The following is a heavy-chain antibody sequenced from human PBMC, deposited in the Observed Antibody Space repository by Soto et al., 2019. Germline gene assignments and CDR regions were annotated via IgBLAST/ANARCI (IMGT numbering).Heavy chain of an antibody. J-gene: IGHJ5*02. CDR1: GYTFTTYG. V-gene: IGHV1-18*04. CDR2: ISPYNGNT. Sequence: QVQLVQSGAEVKKPGASLKVSCNTSGYTFTTYGINWVRQAPGQGLEWMGWISPYNGNTKYAQKLQDRVTMTTDTATSTVYMELRSLRSDDTAVYYCASDAESGTYYNNWFDPWGQGTLVTVSS. D-gene: IGHD1-26*01. CDR3: ASDAESGTYYNNWFDP.